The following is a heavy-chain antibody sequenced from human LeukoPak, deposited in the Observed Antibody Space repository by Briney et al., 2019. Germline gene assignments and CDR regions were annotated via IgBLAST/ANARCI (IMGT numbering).Heavy chain of an antibody. J-gene: IGHJ4*02. CDR1: GGSISSYY. CDR2: IYYSGNT. Sequence: SETLSLSCTVSGGSISSYYWNWIRQPPGKGLEWIAYIYYSGNTNYNPSLKSRVTISVDTSKNQFSLKLSSVTAADTAVYYCARDVGATPGYFDYWGQGTLVTVSS. V-gene: IGHV4-59*01. CDR3: ARDVGATPGYFDY. D-gene: IGHD1-26*01.